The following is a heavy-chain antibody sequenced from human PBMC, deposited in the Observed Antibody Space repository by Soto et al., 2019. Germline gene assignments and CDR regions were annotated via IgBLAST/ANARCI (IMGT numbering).Heavy chain of an antibody. CDR3: TKRIGAYAMDV. D-gene: IGHD6-13*01. CDR2: IRGKTDAYAT. V-gene: IGHV3-73*01. CDR1: GFTFSGSS. J-gene: IGHJ6*02. Sequence: GGSLRLSCAASGFTFSGSSMHWVRQASGKGLEWVGRIRGKTDAYATAYAAPVRGRFTISRDDSKNTAYLQMNSLKTEDTAVYFCTKRIGAYAMDVWGQGTTVTVS.